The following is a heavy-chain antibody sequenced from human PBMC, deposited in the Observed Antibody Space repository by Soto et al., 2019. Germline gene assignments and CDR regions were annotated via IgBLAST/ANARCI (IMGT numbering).Heavy chain of an antibody. D-gene: IGHD3-10*01. CDR1: GFTFNTYA. CDR2: ISYDGSHK. J-gene: IGHJ4*02. V-gene: IGHV3-30*18. CDR3: AKDWRRYSSDNYYIGYFDY. Sequence: QVQLVESGGGVVQPGRSLRLSCAASGFTFNTYAMHWVRQAPGKGLEWLAVISYDGSHKYYADSVKGRFTISRDNSKNTLYLQMDSLKAEDTAVYYCAKDWRRYSSDNYYIGYFDYWGQGTLVTVSS.